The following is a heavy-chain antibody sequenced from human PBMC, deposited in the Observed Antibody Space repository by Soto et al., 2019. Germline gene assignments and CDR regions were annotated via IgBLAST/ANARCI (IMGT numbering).Heavy chain of an antibody. J-gene: IGHJ5*02. CDR2: IYHSGST. V-gene: IGHV4-4*02. Sequence: PSETLSLTCAVSGGSISSSNWWSWVRQPPGKGLEWIGEIYHSGSTYYNPSLKSRVTISVDTSKNQFSLKLSPVTAADTAVYYCARDRRYSSGWYLGWFDPWGQGTLVTVSS. D-gene: IGHD6-19*01. CDR3: ARDRRYSSGWYLGWFDP. CDR1: GGSISSSNW.